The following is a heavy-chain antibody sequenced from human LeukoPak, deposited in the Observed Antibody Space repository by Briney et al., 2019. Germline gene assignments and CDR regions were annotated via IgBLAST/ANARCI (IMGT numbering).Heavy chain of an antibody. V-gene: IGHV4-61*01. CDR3: ASGGPYSGYIY. D-gene: IGHD5-12*01. CDR2: VIYSGST. CDR1: GGSVSSGNYY. J-gene: IGHJ4*02. Sequence: PSGTLSLTCTVSGGSVSSGNYYWSWIRQPPGKGLEWIGYVIYSGSTNYNPSLKSRVAISVDTSKNQFSLKVSSVTAADTAVYYCASGGPYSGYIYWGQGTLVTVSS.